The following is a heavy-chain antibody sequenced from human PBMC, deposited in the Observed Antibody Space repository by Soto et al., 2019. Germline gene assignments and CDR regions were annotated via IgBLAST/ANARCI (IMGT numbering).Heavy chain of an antibody. CDR3: ARVGQGIQLWPGLRLRDRSTYGMDV. CDR2: TYYSGST. CDR1: GGSISSGDYY. Sequence: PSETLSLTCTVSGGSISSGDYYWSWIRQPPGKGLEWIGYTYYSGSTYYNPSLKSRVTISVDTSKNQFSLKLSSVTAADTAVYYCARVGQGIQLWPGLRLRDRSTYGMDVWGQGTTVTVSS. J-gene: IGHJ6*02. D-gene: IGHD5-18*01. V-gene: IGHV4-30-4*01.